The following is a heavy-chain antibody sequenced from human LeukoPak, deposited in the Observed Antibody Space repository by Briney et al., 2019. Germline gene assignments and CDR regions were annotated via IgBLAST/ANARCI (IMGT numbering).Heavy chain of an antibody. V-gene: IGHV4-39*01. J-gene: IGHJ5*02. CDR3: ARQYCSSSSCSFDP. CDR1: GGSISSSSYY. CDR2: IYYSGST. D-gene: IGHD2-2*01. Sequence: SETLSLTCTVSGGSISSSSYYWGWIRQPPGKGLEWIGSIYYSGSTYYNPSLKSRVTISVDTSKNQFSLKLSSVTAADTAVYYCARQYCSSSSCSFDPWGQGTLVTVSS.